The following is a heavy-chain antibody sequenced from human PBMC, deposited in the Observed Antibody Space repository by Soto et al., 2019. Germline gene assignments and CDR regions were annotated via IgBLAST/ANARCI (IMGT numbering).Heavy chain of an antibody. CDR3: AKDAGIQLWAYGMDV. D-gene: IGHD5-18*01. J-gene: IGHJ6*02. CDR1: GFTFSSYG. CDR2: VSYDGSNK. V-gene: IGHV3-30*18. Sequence: SLRLSCAASGFTFSSYGMHWVRQAPGKGLEWVAVVSYDGSNKYYADSVKGRFTISRDNSKNTLYLQMNSLRAEDTAVYYCAKDAGIQLWAYGMDVWGQGTTVTVSS.